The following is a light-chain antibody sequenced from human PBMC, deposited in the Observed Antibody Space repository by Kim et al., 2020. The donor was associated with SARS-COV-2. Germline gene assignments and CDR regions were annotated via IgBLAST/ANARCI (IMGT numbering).Light chain of an antibody. CDR2: KAS. Sequence: DIQMTQSPSTLSASVGDRVTITRRASQSISNWLAWYQQKSGKAPKLLIYKASTLESGVPSRFRGSGYGTEFTLTISSLQPDDFATYYYQQYNSYPVTFGQGTKLEI. CDR3: QQYNSYPVT. CDR1: QSISNW. J-gene: IGKJ2*01. V-gene: IGKV1-5*03.